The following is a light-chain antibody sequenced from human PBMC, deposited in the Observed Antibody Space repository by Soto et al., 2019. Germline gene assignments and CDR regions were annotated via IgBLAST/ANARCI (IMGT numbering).Light chain of an antibody. Sequence: DIQLTQSPSFLSASVGDRVTITCRASQGISSNLAGYQQTPGKAPKLLIYAASTLQSGVPSRFSGSGSGTEFKFTISSRQPEDFATYSCQQVNSYPITLGQETRLEIK. CDR1: QGISSN. CDR2: AAS. J-gene: IGKJ5*01. CDR3: QQVNSYPIT. V-gene: IGKV1-9*01.